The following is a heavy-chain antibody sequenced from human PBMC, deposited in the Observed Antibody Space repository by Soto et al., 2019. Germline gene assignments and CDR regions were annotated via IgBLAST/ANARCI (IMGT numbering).Heavy chain of an antibody. V-gene: IGHV4-59*01. Sequence: QVQLQESGPGLVKPSETLSLTCTVSGGSISGYYWSWIRQPPGKGLEWIGYIHYSGSTNYNHSLKRRVTTIVDTSKIHYPLTRRSVPAADTTVDYWARLTWDGEQPLPSGGYYFYSCGHRSMVTVSS. CDR3: ARLTWDGEQPLPSGGYYFYS. D-gene: IGHD1-26*01. CDR2: IHYSGST. CDR1: GGSISGYY. J-gene: IGHJ5*01.